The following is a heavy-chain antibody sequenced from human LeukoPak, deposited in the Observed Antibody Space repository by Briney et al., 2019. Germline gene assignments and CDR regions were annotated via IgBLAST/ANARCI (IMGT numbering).Heavy chain of an antibody. D-gene: IGHD4-17*01. J-gene: IGHJ6*02. CDR2: LYYSGTT. CDR1: GASINSSSSY. CDR3: ARRRSSLYYGMDV. V-gene: IGHV4-39*01. Sequence: SETLSLTCTVSGASINSSSSYWVWVRQPPGKGLEFIGNLYYSGTTHYNPSLSSRVTMSADSAKNLFSLRLTPVTAADMAVYYCARRRSSLYYGMDVWGQGTTVIVSS.